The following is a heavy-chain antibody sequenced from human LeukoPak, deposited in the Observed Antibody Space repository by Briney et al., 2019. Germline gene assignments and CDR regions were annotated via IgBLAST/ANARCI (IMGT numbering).Heavy chain of an antibody. CDR1: GYTFTSYG. CDR2: ISAYNGNT. J-gene: IGHJ4*02. Sequence: ASVKVSCKASGYTFTSYGISWVRQAPGQGLEWMGWISAYNGNTNYAQKLQGRVTMTTDTSTSTAYMELRSLRSDDTAVYYCARPYYYDSSGYYSIWGQGTLATVSS. V-gene: IGHV1-18*01. D-gene: IGHD3-22*01. CDR3: ARPYYYDSSGYYSI.